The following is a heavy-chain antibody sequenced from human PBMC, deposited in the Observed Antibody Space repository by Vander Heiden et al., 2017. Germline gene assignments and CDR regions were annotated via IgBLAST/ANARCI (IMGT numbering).Heavy chain of an antibody. V-gene: IGHV4-31*03. CDR2: IYYNGST. CDR1: GGSLTRGGYY. J-gene: IGHJ3*02. CDR3: ARDTCDFSGYYCADAFDI. Sequence: QLQLQKSGPGLVRHSQPLSLTCTVPGGSLTRGGYYWTWIRQHPGKGLEWIGFIYYNGSTYYNPSLKSRLTISVDTSKNQFSLKLSSVTAADTAVYFCARDTCDFSGYYCADAFDIWGQGTMVTVSS. D-gene: IGHD3-22*01.